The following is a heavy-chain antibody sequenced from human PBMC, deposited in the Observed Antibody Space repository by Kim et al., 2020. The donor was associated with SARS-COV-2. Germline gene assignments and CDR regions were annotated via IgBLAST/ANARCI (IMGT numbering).Heavy chain of an antibody. D-gene: IGHD3-10*01. V-gene: IGHV7-4-1*02. CDR3: ARGSLYYYLH. CDR2: NP. Sequence: NPTYAQGFTGRFVFSLDTSVSTAYLQISSLKAEDTAVYYCARGSLYYYLHWGQGTLVTVSS. J-gene: IGHJ4*02.